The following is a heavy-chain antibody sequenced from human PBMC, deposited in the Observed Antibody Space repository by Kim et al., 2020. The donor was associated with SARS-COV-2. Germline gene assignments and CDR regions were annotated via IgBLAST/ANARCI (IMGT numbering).Heavy chain of an antibody. J-gene: IGHJ4*02. CDR3: AKTDDSSGFYGDAFDY. D-gene: IGHD3-22*01. Sequence: ESVKGRFTISRDNSKHTLYLQMTSLRAEDTAVYYCAKTDDSSGFYGDAFDYWGQGTLVTVSS. V-gene: IGHV3-23*01.